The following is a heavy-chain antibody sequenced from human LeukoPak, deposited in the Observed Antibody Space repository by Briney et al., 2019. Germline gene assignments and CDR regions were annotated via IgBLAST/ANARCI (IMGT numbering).Heavy chain of an antibody. CDR1: GFRFRTYS. Sequence: GGCLRLSCPASGFRFRTYSMTWVRQAPGKGLEWVSYIVGRSSNIYYADSVKGRFTISRDNATNSLYLQMDSLRAEDTAVYYCATDSPETAAFDYWGQGTLVTVSS. J-gene: IGHJ4*02. CDR2: IVGRSSNI. D-gene: IGHD1-1*01. CDR3: ATDSPETAAFDY. V-gene: IGHV3-48*04.